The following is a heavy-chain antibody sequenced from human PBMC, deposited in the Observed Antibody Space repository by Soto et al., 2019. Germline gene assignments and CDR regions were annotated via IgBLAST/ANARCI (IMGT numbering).Heavy chain of an antibody. V-gene: IGHV1-2*02. CDR2: INPNSRGT. CDR3: ARVTLKAGNWFDP. J-gene: IGHJ5*02. Sequence: ASVKVSCKASGYTFNDYCIRGARQAPGQGFEWMGWINPNSRGTNYAQKFQGRVTMTRDTSNSTAYMELRGLTSDDTAVYYCARVTLKAGNWFDPWGQGTLVSVSS. CDR1: GYTFNDYC.